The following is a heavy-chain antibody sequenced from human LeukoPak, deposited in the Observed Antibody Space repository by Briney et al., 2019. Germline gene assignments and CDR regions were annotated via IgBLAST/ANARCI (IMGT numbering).Heavy chain of an antibody. CDR3: AGYYYDSSRGFDL. CDR1: AFTLGDWY. D-gene: IGHD3-22*01. V-gene: IGHV3-11*01. J-gene: IGHJ5*02. CDR2: ISNIGTTT. Sequence: PGGSLRLSCTASAFTLGDWYMSWIRQAPGKGLEWISYISNIGTTTYYAESVKGRFTISRDNAKNSLYLQMDSLRAEDTALYYCAGYYYDSSRGFDLWGQGTLVTVSA.